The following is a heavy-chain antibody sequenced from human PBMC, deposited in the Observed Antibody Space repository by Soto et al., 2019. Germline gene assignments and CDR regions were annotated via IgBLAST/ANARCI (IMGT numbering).Heavy chain of an antibody. CDR1: GFNFNSYT. Sequence: EVQLVESGGGLVKPGGSLRLSCAASGFNFNSYTINWVRQAPGKRLEWLSSISSSGYIFSTDSVRGRFTISRDDAKNSVYLQINSLRAEDTAVYFCARDCRGGSCCPGMDVWGQGTTVTVSS. V-gene: IGHV3-21*01. CDR3: ARDCRGGSCCPGMDV. CDR2: ISSSGYI. J-gene: IGHJ6*02. D-gene: IGHD2-15*01.